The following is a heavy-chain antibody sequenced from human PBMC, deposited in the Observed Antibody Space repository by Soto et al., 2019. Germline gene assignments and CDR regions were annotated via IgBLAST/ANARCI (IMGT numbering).Heavy chain of an antibody. Sequence: SETLSLTCNVSGGSIINSHYWGWIRQPPGKGLEWIGSIYYSGTTYYNPSLKSRVTISVDTSKNQFSLKLTSVTAADTAVYYCARHPVYATGWQIDYWGQGALVTVSS. CDR2: IYYSGTT. CDR1: GGSIINSHY. D-gene: IGHD2-2*01. CDR3: ARHPVYATGWQIDY. V-gene: IGHV4-39*01. J-gene: IGHJ4*02.